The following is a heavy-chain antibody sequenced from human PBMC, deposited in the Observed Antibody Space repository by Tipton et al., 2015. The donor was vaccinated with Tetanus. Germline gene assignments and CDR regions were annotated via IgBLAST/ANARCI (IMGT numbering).Heavy chain of an antibody. D-gene: IGHD4-17*01. CDR2: IFGSGSS. Sequence: LRLSCTVSGGSLRGGDHYWSWIRQPPGKGLEWLAYIFGSGSSNSNYFLKSRITVSRDTSKNHFSPNLASVTAADTAVYYCARGGNEYGDPPDYWGRGTLVTVSS. CDR1: GGSLRGGDHY. J-gene: IGHJ4*02. V-gene: IGHV4-61*03. CDR3: ARGGNEYGDPPDY.